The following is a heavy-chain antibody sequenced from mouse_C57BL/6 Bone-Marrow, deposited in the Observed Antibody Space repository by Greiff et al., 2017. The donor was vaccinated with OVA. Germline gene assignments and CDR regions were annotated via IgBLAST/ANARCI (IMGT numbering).Heavy chain of an antibody. CDR3: VRRALGDY. V-gene: IGHV10-1*01. J-gene: IGHJ3*01. CDR1: GFSFNTYA. CDR2: IRSKSNNYAT. Sequence: DVHLVESGGGLVQPKGSLKLSCAASGFSFNTYAMNWVRQAPGKGLEWVARIRSKSNNYATYYADSVKDRFTISRDDSESMLYLQMNNLKTEDTAMYYCVRRALGDYWGQGTLVTVSA. D-gene: IGHD2-13*01.